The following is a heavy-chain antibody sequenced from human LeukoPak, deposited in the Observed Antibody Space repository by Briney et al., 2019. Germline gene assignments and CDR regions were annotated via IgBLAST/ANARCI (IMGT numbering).Heavy chain of an antibody. CDR1: GFTFSGYW. V-gene: IGHV3-33*01. CDR3: ARDWKTNSFDY. CDR2: IYYDGSNI. Sequence: QPGGSLRLSCAASGFTFSGYWMYWVRQAPGKGLEWVAFIYYDGSNIYYADYVKGRFTISRDISKNTLYLQMDSLRAEDTAIYYCARDWKTNSFDYWGQGTLVTVSS. J-gene: IGHJ4*02. D-gene: IGHD1-1*01.